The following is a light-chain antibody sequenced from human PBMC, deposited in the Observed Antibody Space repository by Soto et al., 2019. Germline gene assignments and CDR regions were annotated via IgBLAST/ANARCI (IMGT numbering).Light chain of an antibody. CDR1: QSVSSY. Sequence: EIVLTQSPATLSLSPGERATLSCRASQSVSSYLAWYQQKPGQAPRLLIYDASNRATGIPARFSGSGSGTDFTLTISSLQAEDVAVYYCQQYYSTPRLTFGGGTKVDIK. CDR3: QQYYSTPRLT. J-gene: IGKJ4*01. CDR2: DAS. V-gene: IGKV3-11*01.